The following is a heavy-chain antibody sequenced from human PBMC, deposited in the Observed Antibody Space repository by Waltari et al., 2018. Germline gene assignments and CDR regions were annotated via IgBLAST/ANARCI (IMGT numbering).Heavy chain of an antibody. V-gene: IGHV4-39*01. CDR2: IYYSGST. CDR1: GGSLSSRSYY. J-gene: IGHJ5*02. D-gene: IGHD5-12*01. CDR3: ARHWKKSGYRFDP. Sequence: QLQLQESGPGLVKPSETLSLTCTVSGGSLSSRSYYWGWIRQSPGKGLEWIGSIYYSGSTYYNPTLKSRVTISGDTSKNQFSLKLSSVTAADTAVYYCARHWKKSGYRFDPWGQGTLVTVSS.